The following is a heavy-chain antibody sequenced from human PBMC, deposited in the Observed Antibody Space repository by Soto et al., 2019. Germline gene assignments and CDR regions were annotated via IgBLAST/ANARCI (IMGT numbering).Heavy chain of an antibody. CDR1: GYTFTSYG. J-gene: IGHJ5*02. Sequence: QVQLVQCGAEVKKPGASVKVSCKASGYTFTSYGISWVRQAPGQGLEWMGWISAYNGNTNYAQKLQGRDTMITDTSTSTAYMELRSLRSDDTDVYYCARLRYYSSTGCPNWFDPWGQGTLVTVSS. V-gene: IGHV1-18*01. CDR3: ARLRYYSSTGCPNWFDP. CDR2: ISAYNGNT. D-gene: IGHD2-2*01.